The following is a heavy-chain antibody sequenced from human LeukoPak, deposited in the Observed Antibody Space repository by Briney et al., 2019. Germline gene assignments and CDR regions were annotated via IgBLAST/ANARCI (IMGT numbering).Heavy chain of an antibody. D-gene: IGHD6-19*01. CDR1: GDSVSSKSAA. Sequence: SQTLSLTCAISGDSVSSKSAAWNWFRQSPSGGLEWLGRTYYRSKWHYDYAVSVRSRITINPDTSKNQFSLQLNSVTPEDTAVYYCANIAVTGYDAFDIWGQGTMVTVSS. CDR3: ANIAVTGYDAFDI. V-gene: IGHV6-1*01. J-gene: IGHJ3*02. CDR2: TYYRSKWHY.